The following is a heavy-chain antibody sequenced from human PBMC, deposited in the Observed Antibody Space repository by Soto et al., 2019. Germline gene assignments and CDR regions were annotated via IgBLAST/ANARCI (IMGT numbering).Heavy chain of an antibody. Sequence: QVQLQESGPGLVKPSETLSLTCTVSGGSISSYYWSWIRQPPGKGLEWIGYIYYSGSTNYNPSLKSRVTISVDTSKNQFSLKLSSVTAADTAVYYCARGQQSDYYYYYYMDVWGKGTTVTVSS. J-gene: IGHJ6*03. D-gene: IGHD1-1*01. CDR2: IYYSGST. CDR3: ARGQQSDYYYYYYMDV. CDR1: GGSISSYY. V-gene: IGHV4-59*01.